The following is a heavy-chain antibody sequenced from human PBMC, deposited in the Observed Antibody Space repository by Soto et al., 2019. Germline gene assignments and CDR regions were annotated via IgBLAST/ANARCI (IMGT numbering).Heavy chain of an antibody. D-gene: IGHD2-21*02. V-gene: IGHV1-3*01. CDR2: INAGNGNT. J-gene: IGHJ4*02. CDR3: ARDLYCGGDCYSGLGFDF. Sequence: ASVKVSCKASGYTFTSYAMHWVRRAPGQRLEWMGWINAGNGNTKYSQKFQGRVTITRDTSASTAYMELSSLRSEDTAVYYCARDLYCGGDCYSGLGFDFWDQGTLVTVSS. CDR1: GYTFTSYA.